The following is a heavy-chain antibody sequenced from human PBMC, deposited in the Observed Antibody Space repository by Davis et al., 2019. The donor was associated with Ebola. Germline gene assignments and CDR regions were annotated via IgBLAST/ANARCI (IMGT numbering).Heavy chain of an antibody. CDR3: TSLEYSNSPGNDYYMDV. Sequence: GESLKISCAASGFTVSSNYMSWVRQAPGKGLEWVSVIYSGGGTYYADSVKGRFTISRDNSKNTLYLQVNSLKTEDMAVYYCTSLEYSNSPGNDYYMDVWGKGTTVTVSS. D-gene: IGHD6-6*01. CDR2: IYSGGGT. CDR1: GFTVSSNY. J-gene: IGHJ6*03. V-gene: IGHV3-53*01.